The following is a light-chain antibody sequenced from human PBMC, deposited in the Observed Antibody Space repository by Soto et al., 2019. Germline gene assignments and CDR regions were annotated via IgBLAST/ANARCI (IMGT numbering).Light chain of an antibody. V-gene: IGKV1-39*01. J-gene: IGKJ5*01. Sequence: IQMTQSPSSLSASVGDRVTITCRASQGIRNDLGWYQQKPGKAPKLLIYAASSLQSGVPSRFSGSGSGTDFTLTISSLQPEDFATYYCQQSYSTPRVTFGQGTRLEIK. CDR3: QQSYSTPRVT. CDR2: AAS. CDR1: QGIRND.